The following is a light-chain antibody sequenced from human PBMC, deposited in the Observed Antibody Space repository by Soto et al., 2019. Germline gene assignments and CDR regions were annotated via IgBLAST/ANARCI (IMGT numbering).Light chain of an antibody. CDR1: QSVSSN. J-gene: IGKJ5*01. CDR2: GAS. V-gene: IGKV3-20*01. CDR3: QQYGSSGT. Sequence: VLTQSPCTLSLSQGERATLSCRASQSVSSNVAWYQQIPGQTPRLLIYGASTRATGIPVRFSGSGSGTDFTLTISRLEPEDFAVYYCQQYGSSGTFGQGTRLEIK.